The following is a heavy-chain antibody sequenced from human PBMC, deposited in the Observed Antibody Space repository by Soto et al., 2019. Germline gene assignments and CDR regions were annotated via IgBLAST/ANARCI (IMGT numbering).Heavy chain of an antibody. CDR3: ARVATMVRGVVYYYYGVDV. J-gene: IGHJ6*02. CDR2: INHSGRT. V-gene: IGHV4-34*01. CDR1: CGSFSGYY. Sequence: PSETLSLTCDVYCGSFSGYYWSWVRQPPGKGLEWIGEINHSGRTNYNPSLKSRVTISLDTPKNQFSLKLTSVTAADTAVYYCARVATMVRGVVYYYYGVDVWGQGTTVTVSS. D-gene: IGHD3-10*01.